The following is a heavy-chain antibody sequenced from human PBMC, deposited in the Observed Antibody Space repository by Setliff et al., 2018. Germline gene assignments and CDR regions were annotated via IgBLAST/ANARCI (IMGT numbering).Heavy chain of an antibody. CDR3: ARVTGFSYMDV. V-gene: IGHV4-38-2*01. Sequence: SETLSLTCAVSGFSISGYYWGWIRQPPGKGLEWIVNIHHSGKAYYNPSLKSRVTMSVDASKNQISLRLSSVTAADTAVYFCARVTGFSYMDVWGKGTTVTVSS. CDR1: GFSISGYY. CDR2: IHHSGKA. D-gene: IGHD3-3*01. J-gene: IGHJ6*03.